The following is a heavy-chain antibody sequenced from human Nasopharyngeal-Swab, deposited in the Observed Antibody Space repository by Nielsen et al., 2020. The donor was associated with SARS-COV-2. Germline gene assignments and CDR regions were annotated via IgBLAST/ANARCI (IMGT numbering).Heavy chain of an antibody. CDR3: AKDTSSYISGWFDP. Sequence: LKISCAASGFTFDDYAMHWVRQAPGKGLEWASGISWNSGSIGYADSVKGRFTISRDNAKNSLYLQMNSLRAEDTALYYCAKDTSSYISGWFDPWGQGTLVTVSS. D-gene: IGHD6-13*01. CDR2: ISWNSGSI. V-gene: IGHV3-9*01. J-gene: IGHJ5*02. CDR1: GFTFDDYA.